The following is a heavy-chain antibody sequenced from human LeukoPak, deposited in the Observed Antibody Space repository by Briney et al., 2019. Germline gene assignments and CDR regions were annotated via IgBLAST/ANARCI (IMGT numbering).Heavy chain of an antibody. CDR2: ISSSGSTI. Sequence: TGGSLRFSCAASGFTFSSYEMNWVRQAPGKGLEWVSYISSSGSTIYYADSVKGRFTISRDNAKNSLYLQMNSLRAEDTAVYYCARDCGGGSCYGPYDAFDIWGQGTMVTVSS. J-gene: IGHJ3*02. V-gene: IGHV3-48*03. D-gene: IGHD2-15*01. CDR3: ARDCGGGSCYGPYDAFDI. CDR1: GFTFSSYE.